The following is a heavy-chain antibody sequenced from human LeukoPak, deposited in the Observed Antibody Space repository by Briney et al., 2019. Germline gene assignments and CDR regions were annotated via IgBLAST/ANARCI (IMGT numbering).Heavy chain of an antibody. CDR1: GYTFTGYY. D-gene: IGHD2-2*01. CDR3: ASTGPYCSSTSCYPS. CDR2: INPNSGGT. V-gene: IGHV1-2*02. Sequence: GASVKVSCKASGYTFTGYYMHWVRQAPGQGLEWMGWINPNSGGTNYAQKFQGRVTMTRDTSISTAYMELSRLRSDDTAVYYCASTGPYCSSTSCYPSWGQGTLVTVSS. J-gene: IGHJ5*02.